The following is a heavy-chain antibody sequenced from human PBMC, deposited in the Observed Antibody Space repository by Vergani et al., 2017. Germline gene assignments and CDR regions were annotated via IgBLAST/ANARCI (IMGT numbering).Heavy chain of an antibody. J-gene: IGHJ4*02. CDR2: IIPILGIA. CDR1: GGTFSSYT. D-gene: IGHD4-17*01. V-gene: IGHV1-69*08. CDR3: ARDKHDYGDYDY. Sequence: QVQLVQSGAEVKKPGSSVKVSCKASGGTFSSYTISWVRQAPGQGLEWMGRIIPILGIANSAQKFQGRVTITADKSTSTAYMELSRLRSDDTAVYYCARDKHDYGDYDYWGQGTLVTVSS.